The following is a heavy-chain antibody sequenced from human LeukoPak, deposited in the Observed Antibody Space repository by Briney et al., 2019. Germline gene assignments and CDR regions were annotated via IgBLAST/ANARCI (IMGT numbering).Heavy chain of an antibody. J-gene: IGHJ3*02. CDR2: ISGSGGST. V-gene: IGHV3-23*01. D-gene: IGHD6-19*01. Sequence: GGSLRLSCAASGFTFSSYAMSWVRQAPGKGLEWVSAISGSGGSTYYADSVKGRFTISRDNSKNTLYLQMNSLRAEDTAVYYCVLTEKQWLVPDAFDIWGQGTMVTVSS. CDR1: GFTFSSYA. CDR3: VLTEKQWLVPDAFDI.